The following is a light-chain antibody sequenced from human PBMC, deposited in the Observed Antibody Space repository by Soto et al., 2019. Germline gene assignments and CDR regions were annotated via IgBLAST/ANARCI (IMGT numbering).Light chain of an antibody. Sequence: QTVVTQESSFSVSPGSSVTLTCGLNSGSVSTRSFPSWYQQTPGQAPRTLIYSTNTRSSGVPDRFSGSILGNKAALTITGAQADDESDYYCMLYMGSGIWVFGGGTKVTVL. V-gene: IGLV8-61*01. CDR3: MLYMGSGIWV. J-gene: IGLJ3*02. CDR2: STN. CDR1: SGSVSTRSF.